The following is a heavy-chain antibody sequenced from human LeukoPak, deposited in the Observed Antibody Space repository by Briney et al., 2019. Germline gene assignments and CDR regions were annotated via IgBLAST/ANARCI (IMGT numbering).Heavy chain of an antibody. V-gene: IGHV1-2*02. J-gene: IGHJ4*02. Sequence: ASVKVSCKASGYTFTGYYMHWVRQAPGQGLEWMGWINPNNGGTHYAQKFQGRVTMTRDMSTSTVYMELSSLRSEDTAVYYCARDAGGITMIVVVIIPFDYWGQGTLVTVSS. D-gene: IGHD3-22*01. CDR3: ARDAGGITMIVVVIIPFDY. CDR2: INPNNGGT. CDR1: GYTFTGYY.